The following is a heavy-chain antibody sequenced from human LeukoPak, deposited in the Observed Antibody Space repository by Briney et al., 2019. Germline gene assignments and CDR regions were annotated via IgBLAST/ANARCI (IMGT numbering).Heavy chain of an antibody. J-gene: IGHJ4*02. V-gene: IGHV3-11*01. CDR1: GFTFSDYY. Sequence: GGSLRLSCAASGFTFSDYYMSWIRQAPGKGLEWVSYISSSGSTIYYADSVKGRFTISRDNAKNSLYLQMNSLRAEDTAVYYCAKAGNDILTGYYNVKVYYFDYWGQGTLVTVSS. CDR2: ISSSGSTI. D-gene: IGHD3-9*01. CDR3: AKAGNDILTGYYNVKVYYFDY.